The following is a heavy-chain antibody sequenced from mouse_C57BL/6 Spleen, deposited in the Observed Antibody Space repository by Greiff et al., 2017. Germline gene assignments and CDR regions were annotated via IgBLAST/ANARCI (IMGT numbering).Heavy chain of an antibody. J-gene: IGHJ4*01. V-gene: IGHV5-17*01. CDR1: GFTFSDYG. D-gene: IGHD4-1*01. Sequence: EVMLVESGGGLVKPGGSLKLSCAASGFTFSDYGMHWVRQAPEKGLEWVAYISSGSSTIYYADTVKGRFTISRDNAKNTLFLQMTSLRSEDTAMYYCARVWEGYAMDYWGQGTSVTVSS. CDR3: ARVWEGYAMDY. CDR2: ISSGSSTI.